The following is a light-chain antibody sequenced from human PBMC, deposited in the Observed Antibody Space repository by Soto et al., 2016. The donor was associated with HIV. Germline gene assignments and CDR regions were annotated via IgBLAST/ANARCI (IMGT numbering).Light chain of an antibody. CDR2: DDK. CDR1: NIGRKN. V-gene: IGLV3-21*02. J-gene: IGLJ3*02. CDR3: QVWDSSSDYSGV. Sequence: SYVLTQPPSVSVAPGQTARITCGGNNIGRKNVHWYQQRPGQAPLPVVYDDKVRPSGIPERFSGSNSGNTAILTISRVEAGDEADYYCQVWDSSSDYSGVFGRGTKLTVL.